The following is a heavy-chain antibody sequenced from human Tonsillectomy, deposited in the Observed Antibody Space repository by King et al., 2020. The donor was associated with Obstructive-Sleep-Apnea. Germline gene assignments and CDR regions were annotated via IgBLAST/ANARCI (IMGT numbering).Heavy chain of an antibody. CDR2: ISSDGSNE. D-gene: IGHD6-19*01. CDR1: GFSFSNYC. J-gene: IGHJ4*02. V-gene: IGHV3-30*18. Sequence: VQLVESGGGVVQPGRSLRLSCAASGFSFSNYCMHWVRQAPGKGLEGVAVISSDGSNEYYTVSVKGRFTISRDNSKNTLYLQMNSLRAEDTAVYYCAKGTGTTGWFFFDYWGQGTLITVSS. CDR3: AKGTGTTGWFFFDY.